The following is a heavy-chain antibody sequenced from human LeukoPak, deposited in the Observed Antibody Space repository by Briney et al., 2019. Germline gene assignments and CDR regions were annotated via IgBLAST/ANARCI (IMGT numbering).Heavy chain of an antibody. V-gene: IGHV3-11*01. CDR1: GFNFSDYY. CDR2: ISSSGFST. Sequence: PGGSLRLSCAASGFNFSDYYMSWIRQAPGKGLEWVSYISSSGFSTYYAGSVKGRFTISRDNARNSLYLQMNSLAPEDTALYYCAREKRRFDYWGQGTLVSVSS. J-gene: IGHJ4*02. CDR3: AREKRRFDY.